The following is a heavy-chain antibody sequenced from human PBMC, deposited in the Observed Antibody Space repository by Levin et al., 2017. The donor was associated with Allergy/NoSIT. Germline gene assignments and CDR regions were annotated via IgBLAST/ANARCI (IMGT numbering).Heavy chain of an antibody. J-gene: IGHJ3*02. Sequence: RASETLSLTCAVSGGSISSGGYSWSWIRQPPGKGLEWIGYIYHSGSTYYNPSLKSRVTISVDRSKNQFSLKLSSVTAADTAVYYCARDARGYSGYDWRWAFDIWGQGTMVTVSS. V-gene: IGHV4-30-2*01. CDR1: GGSISSGGYS. CDR3: ARDARGYSGYDWRWAFDI. CDR2: IYHSGST. D-gene: IGHD5-12*01.